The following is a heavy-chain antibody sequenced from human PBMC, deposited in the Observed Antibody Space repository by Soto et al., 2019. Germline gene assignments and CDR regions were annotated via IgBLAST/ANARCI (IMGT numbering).Heavy chain of an antibody. V-gene: IGHV4-39*01. CDR1: VGYTGGRNYS. Sequence: PSETLSFPCTFSVGYTGGRNYSWGWIRQSRGRGLEWLGTIYSSGSTYYSPSLKSRITMSLYTSKNQFSLNLGSVTAADTAVYYCPGRRFGVPGLTTMDVWGPGTPFTVSS. CDR3: PGRRFGVPGLTTMDV. CDR2: IYSSGST. D-gene: IGHD3-22*01. J-gene: IGHJ6*01.